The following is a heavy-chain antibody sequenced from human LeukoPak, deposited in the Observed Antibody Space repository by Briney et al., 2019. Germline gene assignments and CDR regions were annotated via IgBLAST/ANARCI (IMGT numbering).Heavy chain of an antibody. CDR2: INHSGST. CDR1: GGSFSGYY. V-gene: IGHV4-34*01. Sequence: SETLSLTCAVYGGSFSGYYWSWIRQPPGKGLEWIGEINHSGSTNYNPSLKSRVTISVDTSKNQFSLKLSSVAAADTAVYYCARVREMAPDYWGQGTLVTVSS. J-gene: IGHJ4*02. D-gene: IGHD5-24*01. CDR3: ARVREMAPDY.